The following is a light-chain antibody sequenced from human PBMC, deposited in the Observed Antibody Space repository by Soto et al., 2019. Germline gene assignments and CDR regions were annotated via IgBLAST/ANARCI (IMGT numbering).Light chain of an antibody. V-gene: IGKV3-20*01. Sequence: LVFRQSPSTRSFSPGERATPSFRVCQSVSTNHLAWYQQKPGQPPRLLIYGGSSRATGIPVSFSGSGSEKDFTLTITRLAPEDFAVYYCQQYSSSRTFGQGTKVDIK. J-gene: IGKJ1*01. CDR1: QSVSTNH. CDR3: QQYSSSRT. CDR2: GGS.